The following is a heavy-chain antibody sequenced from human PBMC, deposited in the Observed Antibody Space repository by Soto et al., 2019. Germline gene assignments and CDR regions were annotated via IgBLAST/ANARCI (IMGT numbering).Heavy chain of an antibody. CDR2: ISRDGTYT. D-gene: IGHD2-2*01. V-gene: IGHV3-74*01. Sequence: EVQLVESGGGLVQPGGSLRLSCTASGFTFSSYWMHWVRQAPGKRLVWVSRISRDGTYTIYAVSVKGRFTASRDNAKNTLYLQMTSLRPEDMAMYYCASDDQFDYWGQGTLVTVSS. CDR1: GFTFSSYW. CDR3: ASDDQFDY. J-gene: IGHJ4*02.